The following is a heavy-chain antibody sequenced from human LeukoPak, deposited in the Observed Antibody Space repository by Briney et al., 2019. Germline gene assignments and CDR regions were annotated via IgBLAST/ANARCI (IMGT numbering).Heavy chain of an antibody. CDR2: INPNSGGT. Sequence: AFVKVSCKASGYTFTGYYMHWVRQAPGQGLEWMGWINPNSGGTNYAQKFQGRVTMTRDTSISTAYMELSRLRSDDTAVYYCARDLGYSSSWPYNWFDPWGQGTLVTVSS. D-gene: IGHD6-13*01. CDR3: ARDLGYSSSWPYNWFDP. CDR1: GYTFTGYY. J-gene: IGHJ5*02. V-gene: IGHV1-2*02.